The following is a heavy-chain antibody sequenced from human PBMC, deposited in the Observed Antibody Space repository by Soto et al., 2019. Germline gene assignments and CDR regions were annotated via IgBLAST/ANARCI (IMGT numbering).Heavy chain of an antibody. V-gene: IGHV4-39*07. J-gene: IGHJ4*02. D-gene: IGHD5-18*01. Sequence: SETLSLTFTDSGGSISSSSYYLGWIRQPPGRGLEWIGSIYYSGRIYYNPSLKSRVTISVDTSKNQFSLKLSSVTAADTAVYYCARGYGRNFDYWGQGTLVTVSS. CDR3: ARGYGRNFDY. CDR2: IYYSGRI. CDR1: GGSISSSSYY.